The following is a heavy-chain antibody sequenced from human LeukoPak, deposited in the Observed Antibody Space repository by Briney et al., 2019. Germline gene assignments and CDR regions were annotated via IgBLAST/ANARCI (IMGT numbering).Heavy chain of an antibody. J-gene: IGHJ4*02. V-gene: IGHV3-23*01. CDR2: VTGSGGST. Sequence: PGGSLRLSCAASGFIFRRYAMSWVRQAPGKGLEWVSVVTGSGGSTSYADSVKGRFTISRDNSINTLYLQMNSLRAEDTAVYYCAKDRPDRNHYGGYHFDYWGQGTLVTVSS. CDR3: AKDRPDRNHYGGYHFDY. CDR1: GFIFRRYA. D-gene: IGHD4-17*01.